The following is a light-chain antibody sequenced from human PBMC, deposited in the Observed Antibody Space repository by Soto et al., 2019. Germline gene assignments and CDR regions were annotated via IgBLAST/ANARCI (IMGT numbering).Light chain of an antibody. CDR3: KQSYSTPWT. CDR2: AAS. V-gene: IGKV1-39*01. CDR1: QSISSY. Sequence: DIQMTQSPSSLSASVGDRVTITCRVSQSISSYLNWYQQKPGKAPKLLIYAASSLQSGVPSRFSGSGSGTDFTITISSLQPEAFATYYCKQSYSTPWTFGQGTKVEIK. J-gene: IGKJ1*01.